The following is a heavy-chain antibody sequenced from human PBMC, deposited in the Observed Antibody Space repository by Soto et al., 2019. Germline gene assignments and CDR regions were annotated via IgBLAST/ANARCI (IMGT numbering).Heavy chain of an antibody. CDR1: GFPVWRNS. V-gene: IGHV3-53*01. Sequence: LRLSCAASGFPVWRNSMSCFRHSPGKWLKWVSVIYSGGSRYYADSVKGRFTIARDSSKNTLYIQMNSLRAEDTAVYYGARAPVEFDYWGQGTLVTVSS. J-gene: IGHJ4*02. CDR3: ARAPVEFDY. CDR2: IYSGGSR. D-gene: IGHD1-1*01.